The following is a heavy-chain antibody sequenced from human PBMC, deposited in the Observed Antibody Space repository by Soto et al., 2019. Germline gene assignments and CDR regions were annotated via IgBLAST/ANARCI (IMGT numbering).Heavy chain of an antibody. J-gene: IGHJ1*01. V-gene: IGHV4-30-4*01. CDR1: GDSISTDDYY. D-gene: IGHD2-15*01. CDR2: IYYSGTT. Sequence: SETLSLTCIVSGDSISTDDYYWSWIRHPPGKGLEWIGYIYYSGTTYYNPSLKSRVTISIDTSKNQFSLKLSSVTAADTAVYYCARVMSDCSGGVCYHADEYFQHWGQGTLVTVSS. CDR3: ARVMSDCSGGVCYHADEYFQH.